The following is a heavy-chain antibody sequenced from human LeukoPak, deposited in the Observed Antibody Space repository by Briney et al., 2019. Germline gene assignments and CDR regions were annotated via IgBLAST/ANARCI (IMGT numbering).Heavy chain of an antibody. CDR2: MKPNSGNT. CDR1: GYTFTAYY. CDR3: ARPGAAAGFGH. Sequence: ASVKVSCKASGYTFTAYYIHWVRQATGQGLEWMGWMKPNSGNTEYAQKFQGRVTMSRNTSINTAYMELSSLRSDDTAVYYCARPGAAAGFGHWGQGTLVTVSS. D-gene: IGHD6-13*01. J-gene: IGHJ4*02. V-gene: IGHV1-8*02.